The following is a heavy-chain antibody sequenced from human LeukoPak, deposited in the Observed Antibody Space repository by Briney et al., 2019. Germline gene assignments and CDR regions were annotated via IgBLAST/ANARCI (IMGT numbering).Heavy chain of an antibody. CDR2: INHSVST. V-gene: IGHV4-34*01. CDR3: ARVIYCSGGSCYSPYYYGMDV. CDR1: GGSFSGYY. D-gene: IGHD2-15*01. J-gene: IGHJ6*02. Sequence: PSETLSLTCAVYGGSFSGYYWSWIRQPPGKGLEWVGEINHSVSTNYNPSLKSRVTISVDTSKNQFSLKLSSVTAADTAVYYCARVIYCSGGSCYSPYYYGMDVWGQGTTVTVSS.